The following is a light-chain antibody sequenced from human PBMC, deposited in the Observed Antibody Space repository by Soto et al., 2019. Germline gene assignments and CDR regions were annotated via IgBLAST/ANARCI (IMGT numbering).Light chain of an antibody. CDR1: QRINSN. CDR3: QQTYGTPT. CDR2: ATS. V-gene: IGKV1-39*01. J-gene: IGKJ1*01. Sequence: DIQMTQSPSSLSASVGDRVTITCRTSQRINSNLNWYQQKPGKAPRLLIYATSGLQSGVPSRFSGSGSGTDFTLTISSLHPEDFATYFCQQTYGTPTFGQGTKVEIK.